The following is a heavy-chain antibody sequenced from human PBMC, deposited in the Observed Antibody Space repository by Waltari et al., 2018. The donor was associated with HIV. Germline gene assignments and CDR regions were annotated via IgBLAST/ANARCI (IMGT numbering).Heavy chain of an antibody. J-gene: IGHJ4*02. CDR1: GFTFDDYA. V-gene: IGHV3-9*01. D-gene: IGHD2-2*01. Sequence: VHLVESGGGLVQPGRSLRLSCAASGFTFDDYAMHWVRQTPGKGLEWVSGISWNSGSIGYADSVKGRFTISRDNAKNSLFLQMNSLRPEDTAFYYCAKGPTLTSPPTYFNYWGQGTLVTVSS. CDR3: AKGPTLTSPPTYFNY. CDR2: ISWNSGSI.